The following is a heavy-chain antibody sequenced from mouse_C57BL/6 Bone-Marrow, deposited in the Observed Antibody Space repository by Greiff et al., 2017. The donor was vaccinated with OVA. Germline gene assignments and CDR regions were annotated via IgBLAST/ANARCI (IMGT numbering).Heavy chain of an antibody. CDR1: GYTFTSYW. CDR3: ARSVYYYGSSYGYFDV. CDR2: IDPSDSYT. V-gene: IGHV1-50*01. D-gene: IGHD1-1*01. Sequence: QVQLKQPGAELVKPGASVKLSCKASGYTFTSYWMQWVKQRPGQGLEWIGEIDPSDSYTNYNQKFKGKATLTVDTSSSTAYMQLSSLTSEDSAVYYCARSVYYYGSSYGYFDVWGTGTTVTVSS. J-gene: IGHJ1*03.